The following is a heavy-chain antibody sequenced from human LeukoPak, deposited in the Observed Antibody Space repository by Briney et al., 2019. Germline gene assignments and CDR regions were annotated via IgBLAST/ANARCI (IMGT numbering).Heavy chain of an antibody. Sequence: GGSLRLSCAASGFTFSDYYMSWIRQAPGKGLEWVSDISSSGSTIYYADSVKGRFTISRDNAKNSLYLQMNSLRAEDTAVYYCARALPAHFTQKYFQHWGQGTLVTVSS. CDR2: ISSSGSTI. D-gene: IGHD3-3*02. J-gene: IGHJ1*01. CDR3: ARALPAHFTQKYFQH. CDR1: GFTFSDYY. V-gene: IGHV3-11*01.